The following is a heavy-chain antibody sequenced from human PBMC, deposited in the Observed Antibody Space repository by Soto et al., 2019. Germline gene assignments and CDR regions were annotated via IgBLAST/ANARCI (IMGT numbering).Heavy chain of an antibody. J-gene: IGHJ4*02. CDR1: GYTFTSYA. CDR3: ARVVGIAVDDY. Sequence: QVQLVQSGAEVKKPGASVKVSCKASGYTFTSYAMHWVRQAPGQRLEWMGWINAGNGNTKYSQKFQGRVTITRDTAASTAYMELSSLRSEDTAVYYCARVVGIAVDDYWGQGTLVTVSS. V-gene: IGHV1-3*01. D-gene: IGHD6-19*01. CDR2: INAGNGNT.